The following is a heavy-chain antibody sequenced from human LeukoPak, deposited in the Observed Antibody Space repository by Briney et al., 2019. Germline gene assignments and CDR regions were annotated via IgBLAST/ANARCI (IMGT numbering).Heavy chain of an antibody. V-gene: IGHV4-59*08. CDR2: IYYSGST. J-gene: IGHJ4*02. CDR1: GGSISSYY. D-gene: IGHD3-10*01. CDR3: ARHPQSKITKVRGVIRAYYFDY. Sequence: SETLSLTCTVSGGSISSYYWSWIRQPPGKGLEWIGYIYYSGSTNYNPSLKSRVTISVDTSKNQFSLKLSSVTAADTAVYYCARHPQSKITKVRGVIRAYYFDYWGQGTLVTVSS.